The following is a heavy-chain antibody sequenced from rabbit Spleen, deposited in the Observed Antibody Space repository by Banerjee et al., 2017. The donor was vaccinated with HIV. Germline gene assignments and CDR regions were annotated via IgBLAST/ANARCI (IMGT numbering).Heavy chain of an antibody. Sequence: LEESGGGLVKPGGTLTLTCTVSGFSFSSNWICWVRQAPRKGLEWIACIDTNDGDTDYANWPKGRFTISKTSSTTVTLQMTSLTAADTATYFCARNYVNAFDPWGPGTLVTVS. V-gene: IGHV1S45*01. CDR1: GFSFSSNW. J-gene: IGHJ2*01. CDR2: IDTNDGDT. CDR3: ARNYVNAFDP. D-gene: IGHD1-1*01.